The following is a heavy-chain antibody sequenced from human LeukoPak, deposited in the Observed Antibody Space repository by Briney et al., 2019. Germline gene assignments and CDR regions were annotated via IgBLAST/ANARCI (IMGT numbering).Heavy chain of an antibody. J-gene: IGHJ3*02. CDR3: ARDAGIAAAGDAFDI. CDR2: ISSSSSYI. V-gene: IGHV3-21*01. CDR1: GFTFSSYS. D-gene: IGHD6-13*01. Sequence: GGSLRLSCPASGFTFSSYSMNWVRQAPGKGLEWVSSISSSSSYIYYADSVKGRFTISRDNAKNSLYLQMNSLRAEDTAVYYCARDAGIAAAGDAFDIWGQETMVTVSS.